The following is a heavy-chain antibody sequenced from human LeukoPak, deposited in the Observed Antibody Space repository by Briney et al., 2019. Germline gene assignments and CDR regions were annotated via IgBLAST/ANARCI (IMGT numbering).Heavy chain of an antibody. CDR3: ARGRGKENWSEP. CDR2: IYSGGST. CDR1: GVTVSSIY. J-gene: IGHJ5*02. D-gene: IGHD3-16*01. Sequence: GGSLRLSCAASGVTVSSIYMSWVRHAPGQGLEWVSVIYSGGSTCYADSVKGRFTISRDNSKNTLYLRMNSLRAEDTAVYYCARGRGKENWSEPWGEGNLVTVSS. V-gene: IGHV3-53*01.